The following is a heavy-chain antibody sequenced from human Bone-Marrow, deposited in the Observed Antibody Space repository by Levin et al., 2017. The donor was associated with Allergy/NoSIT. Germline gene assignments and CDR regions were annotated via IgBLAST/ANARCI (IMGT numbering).Heavy chain of an antibody. CDR1: GFTFSDYY. D-gene: IGHD3-3*01. J-gene: IGHJ6*02. V-gene: IGHV3-11*01. Sequence: GGSLRLSCAASGFTFSDYYMSWIRQAPGKGLEWISYIGSSGPTMYYSDSVKGRSTISRANAENSLYLQMTSLRAEDTAVYYFARDLERYYDFWSGSSNGMDVWGQGTTVTVSS. CDR3: ARDLERYYDFWSGSSNGMDV. CDR2: IGSSGPTM.